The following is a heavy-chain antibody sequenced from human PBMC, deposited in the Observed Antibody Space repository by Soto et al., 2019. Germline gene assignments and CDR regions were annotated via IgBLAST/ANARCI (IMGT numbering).Heavy chain of an antibody. D-gene: IGHD2-8*01. J-gene: IGHJ6*03. CDR1: GGSISSSSYY. CDR3: ARHSYCTNGVCYPELDYYMDV. CDR2: IYYSGST. V-gene: IGHV4-39*01. Sequence: SETLSLTCTVSGGSISSSSYYWGWIRQPPGKGLEWIGSIYYSGSTYYNPSLKSRVTISVDTSKNQFSLKLSSVTAADTAVYYCARHSYCTNGVCYPELDYYMDVWGKGTTVTVSS.